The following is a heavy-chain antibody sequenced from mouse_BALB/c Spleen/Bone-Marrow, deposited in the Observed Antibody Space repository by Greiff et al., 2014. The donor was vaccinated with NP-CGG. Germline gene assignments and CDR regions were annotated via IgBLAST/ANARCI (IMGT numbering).Heavy chain of an antibody. Sequence: QVQLQQSGPGLVAPSQSLSITCTVSGFSLTSYGVHWVRQPPGKGLEWLGVIWAGGSTNYNSALMSRLNISKDNSKSQVFLKMNSLQTDDTAMYYCARDPIYYDYDWYFDVWGAGTTVTVSS. D-gene: IGHD2-4*01. CDR3: ARDPIYYDYDWYFDV. CDR2: IWAGGST. J-gene: IGHJ1*01. V-gene: IGHV2-9*02. CDR1: GFSLTSYG.